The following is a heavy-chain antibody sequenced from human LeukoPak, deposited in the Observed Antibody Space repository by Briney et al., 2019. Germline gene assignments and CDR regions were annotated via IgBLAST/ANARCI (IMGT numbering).Heavy chain of an antibody. V-gene: IGHV4-59*01. Sequence: SETLSLTCTVSGGSISSYYWSWIRQPPGKGLEWIGYIYYSGSTNSNPSLKSRVTISVDTSKNQFSLKLSSVTAADTAVYYCARSVVRSSTSPINNWFDPWGQGTLVTVSS. J-gene: IGHJ5*02. CDR1: GGSISSYY. CDR2: IYYSGST. D-gene: IGHD2-2*01. CDR3: ARSVVRSSTSPINNWFDP.